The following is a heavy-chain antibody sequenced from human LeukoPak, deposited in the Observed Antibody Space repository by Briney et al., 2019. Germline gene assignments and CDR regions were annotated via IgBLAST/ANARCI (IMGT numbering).Heavy chain of an antibody. D-gene: IGHD2-15*01. CDR2: IYYSWST. V-gene: IGHV4-39*01. CDR3: ARQSCSGGSCYSDRGNFDY. CDR1: GGSISSNNYY. Sequence: SETLSLTCTVSGGSISSNNYYWGWIRQPPGKGLEWIGSIYYSWSTYYNPSLKSRLTISVDMSKNQFSLKLSSVTAADTAVYYCARQSCSGGSCYSDRGNFDYWGQGTLVTVSS. J-gene: IGHJ4*02.